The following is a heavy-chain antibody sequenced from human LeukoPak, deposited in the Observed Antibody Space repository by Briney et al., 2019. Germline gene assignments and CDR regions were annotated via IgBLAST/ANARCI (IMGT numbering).Heavy chain of an antibody. CDR3: AKGGGSGSYYYYYYYMDV. CDR2: ISGSGGGT. D-gene: IGHD3-10*01. J-gene: IGHJ6*03. Sequence: GGSLRLSCAASGFTFSSYAMSWVRQAPGKGLEWVSTISGSGGGTYYADSVKGRFTISRDNSKDTLYLQMNSLRAEDTAVYYCAKGGGSGSYYYYYYYMDVWGKGTTVTISS. V-gene: IGHV3-23*01. CDR1: GFTFSSYA.